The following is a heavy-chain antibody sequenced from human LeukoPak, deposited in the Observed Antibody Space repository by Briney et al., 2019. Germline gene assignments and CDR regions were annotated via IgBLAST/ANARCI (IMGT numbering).Heavy chain of an antibody. Sequence: SETLSLTCTVSGGSVSSGSYYWSWIRQPPGKGLEWIGYIYYSGSTNYNPSLKSRVTISVDTSKNQFSLKLSSVTAADTAVYYCARGAYYYDSRGYRPLDYWGQGTLVTVSS. CDR3: ARGAYYYDSRGYRPLDY. CDR1: GGSVSSGSYY. V-gene: IGHV4-61*01. CDR2: IYYSGST. D-gene: IGHD3-22*01. J-gene: IGHJ4*02.